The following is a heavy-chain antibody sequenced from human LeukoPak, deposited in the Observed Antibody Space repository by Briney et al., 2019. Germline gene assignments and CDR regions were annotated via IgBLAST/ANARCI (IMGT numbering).Heavy chain of an antibody. Sequence: GGSLRLSCAASGFTCSTYVMSWVRQAPGKGLEWVANIKQDGSERYYVDSVKGRFTTSRDNAKNELYLQMNNLRVEDTAVYYCARGFLWSWGQGTLVTVSS. J-gene: IGHJ4*02. CDR3: ARGFLWS. CDR1: GFTCSTYV. V-gene: IGHV3-7*01. D-gene: IGHD3-10*01. CDR2: IKQDGSER.